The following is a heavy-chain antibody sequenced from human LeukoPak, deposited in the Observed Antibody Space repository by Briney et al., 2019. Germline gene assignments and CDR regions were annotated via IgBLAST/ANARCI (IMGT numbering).Heavy chain of an antibody. V-gene: IGHV1-8*01. J-gene: IGHJ4*02. CDR2: MNPDSGDT. CDR1: GYTFTTYD. Sequence: ASVKVSCKASGYTFTTYDMTWVRQATGQGLEWMGWMNPDSGDTAYAQKFQGRVTMTRDTSISTAYMGLSSLGSEDTAVYYCARGYYGSGELFLDYWGQGTLVTVSS. D-gene: IGHD3-10*01. CDR3: ARGYYGSGELFLDY.